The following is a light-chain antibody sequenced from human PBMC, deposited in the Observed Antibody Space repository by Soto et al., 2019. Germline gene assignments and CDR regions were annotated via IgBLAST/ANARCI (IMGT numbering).Light chain of an antibody. CDR1: QSISSY. V-gene: IGKV1-39*01. J-gene: IGKJ4*01. CDR2: AAS. Sequence: DIQMTQSPSSLSASVGDRVTITCRASQSISSYLNWYQQKPGKAPKLLIYAASSLQSGVPSRFSGSGSETDFTLTISSLQPEDFATYYCQQSYSTPQVGGGTKGEIK. CDR3: QQSYSTPQ.